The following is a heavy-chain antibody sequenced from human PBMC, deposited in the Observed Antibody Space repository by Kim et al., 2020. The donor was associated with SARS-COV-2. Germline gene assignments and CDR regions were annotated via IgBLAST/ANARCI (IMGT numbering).Heavy chain of an antibody. CDR2: IIPIFGTA. V-gene: IGHV1-69*13. D-gene: IGHD3-22*01. CDR3: ARSIYDSSGYYYVERYGMDV. Sequence: SVKVSCKASGGTFSSYAISWVRQAPGQGLEWMGGIIPIFGTANYAQKFQGRVTITADESTSTAYMELSSLRSEDTAVYYCARSIYDSSGYYYVERYGMDVWGQGTTVTVSS. J-gene: IGHJ6*02. CDR1: GGTFSSYA.